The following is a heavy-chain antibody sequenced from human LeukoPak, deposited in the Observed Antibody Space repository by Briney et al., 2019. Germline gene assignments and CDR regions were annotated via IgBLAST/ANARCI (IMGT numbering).Heavy chain of an antibody. CDR3: APSFSSSGWYYFDY. D-gene: IGHD6-19*01. CDR2: ISWNSGSI. J-gene: IGHJ4*02. CDR1: GFTFDDYA. Sequence: PGRSLRLSCAASGFTFDDYAMHWVRQAPGKGLEWVSGISWNSGSIGYADSVKGRFTISRDNAKNSLYLQMNSLRAEDTALYYWAPSFSSSGWYYFDYWGQGTLVTVSS. V-gene: IGHV3-9*01.